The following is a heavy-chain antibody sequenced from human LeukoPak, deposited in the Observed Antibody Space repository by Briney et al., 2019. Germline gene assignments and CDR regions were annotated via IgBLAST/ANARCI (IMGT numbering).Heavy chain of an antibody. V-gene: IGHV3-23*01. J-gene: IGHJ6*02. Sequence: PTGGSLRLSCAASGFTFSSYAMSWVRQAPGKGLEWVSAISGSGGSTYYADSVKGRFTISRDNRKNLLHLQMSSLRPDDSAVYYCVKDLGSAITYALALDVWGQGTTVTVSS. CDR3: VKDLGSAITYALALDV. CDR2: ISGSGGST. CDR1: GFTFSSYA. D-gene: IGHD2-15*01.